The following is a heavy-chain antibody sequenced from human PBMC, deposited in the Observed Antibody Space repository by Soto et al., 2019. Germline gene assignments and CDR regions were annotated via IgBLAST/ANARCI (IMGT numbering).Heavy chain of an antibody. CDR3: ARRLIDNVNQGHAFDF. CDR1: GGSVSSGNYF. D-gene: IGHD1-20*01. V-gene: IGHV4-39*01. CDR2: IYYNGDT. J-gene: IGHJ3*01. Sequence: QLQLQASGPGLVKPAETLSLKCAVSGGSVSSGNYFWGWIRQPPGKGLEWIGNIYYNGDTYYSTSLKSRVTMSVDTAQNQFSLRLTSVTAADSAVYYCARRLIDNVNQGHAFDFLGQGTLVTVSS.